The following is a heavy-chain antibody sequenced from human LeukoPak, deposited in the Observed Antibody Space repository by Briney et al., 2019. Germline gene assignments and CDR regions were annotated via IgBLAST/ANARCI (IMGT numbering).Heavy chain of an antibody. J-gene: IGHJ5*02. CDR3: ARGGNYWPQWWFDP. V-gene: IGHV4-59*01. D-gene: IGHD1-26*01. CDR1: GGSISTYY. CDR2: IYYTGST. Sequence: SETLSLTCTVSGGSISTYYWSWIRQPPGKGLEWIGYIYYTGSTSYNPSLKSRVTMSLDASKNQFSLELNSVTPADTAVYYCARGGNYWPQWWFDPWGRGTLVSVSS.